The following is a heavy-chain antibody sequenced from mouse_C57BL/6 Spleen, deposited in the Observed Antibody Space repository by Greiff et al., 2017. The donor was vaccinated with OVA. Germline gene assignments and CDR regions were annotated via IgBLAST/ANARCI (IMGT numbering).Heavy chain of an antibody. J-gene: IGHJ4*01. CDR2: IYPGDGDT. D-gene: IGHD2-10*02. CDR1: GYAFTSYW. CDR3: AREEGYGNDY. V-gene: IGHV1-80*01. Sequence: VHLVESGAELVKPGASVKISCKASGYAFTSYWMNWVKQRPGQGLEWIGQIYPGDGDTNYNGKFKGKATLTADKSSSTAYMQLSSLTSEDSAVYFCAREEGYGNDYWGQGTSVTVSS.